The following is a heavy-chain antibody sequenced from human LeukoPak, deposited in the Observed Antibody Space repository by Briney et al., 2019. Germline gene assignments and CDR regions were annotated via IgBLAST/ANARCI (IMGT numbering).Heavy chain of an antibody. CDR1: GGSISSYY. J-gene: IGHJ5*02. V-gene: IGHV4-4*07. D-gene: IGHD6-13*01. CDR2: IYTSGST. Sequence: SETLSLTCTVSGGSISSYYWSWIRQPAGKGLEWIGRIYTSGSTNYNPSLKSRVTMSVDTSKNQFSLKLSSVTAADTAVYYCARDAESGWQQLVPSHWFDPWGQGTLVTVSS. CDR3: ARDAESGWQQLVPSHWFDP.